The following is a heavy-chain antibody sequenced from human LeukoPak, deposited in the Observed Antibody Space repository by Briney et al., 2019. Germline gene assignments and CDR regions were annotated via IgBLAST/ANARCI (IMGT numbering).Heavy chain of an antibody. CDR2: IYYSGST. V-gene: IGHV4-31*03. D-gene: IGHD6-13*01. CDR1: GGSISSGGYY. Sequence: SETLSLTCTVSGGSISSGGYYWSWIRQHPGKGLEWIGYIYYSGSTYYNPSLKSRVTISVDTSKNQFSLKLSSVTAADTAVYYCARDLTGSSWYQVGWAFDIWGQGTMVTVSS. CDR3: ARDLTGSSWYQVGWAFDI. J-gene: IGHJ3*02.